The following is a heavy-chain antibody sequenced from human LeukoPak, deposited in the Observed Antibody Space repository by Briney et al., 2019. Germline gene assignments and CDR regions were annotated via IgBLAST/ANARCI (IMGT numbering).Heavy chain of an antibody. CDR1: GFTFSSYA. Sequence: GGSLGLSCAASGFTFSSYAMSWVRQAPGKGLEWVSAISGSGGSTYYADSVKGRFTISRDNSKNTLYLQMNSLGAEDTAVYYCARDRRKEGAAAKYGYWGQGTLVTVSS. D-gene: IGHD6-13*01. CDR2: ISGSGGST. V-gene: IGHV3-23*01. CDR3: ARDRRKEGAAAKYGY. J-gene: IGHJ4*02.